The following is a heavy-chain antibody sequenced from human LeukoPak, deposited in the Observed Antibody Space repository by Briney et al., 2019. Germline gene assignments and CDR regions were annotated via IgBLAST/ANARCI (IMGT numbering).Heavy chain of an antibody. CDR3: ARRFAPSRNDAFDI. V-gene: IGHV4-4*07. CDR2: ISPSGTT. CDR1: GGSISSYF. D-gene: IGHD3-10*01. J-gene: IGHJ3*02. Sequence: PSETLSLTCTVSGGSISSYFWSWSRQPAGKGLEWLGRISPSGTTNYNPSLKSRVTMSLDTSKNQFSLKLSSVTASDTAVYYCARRFAPSRNDAFDIWGQGTMVTVSS.